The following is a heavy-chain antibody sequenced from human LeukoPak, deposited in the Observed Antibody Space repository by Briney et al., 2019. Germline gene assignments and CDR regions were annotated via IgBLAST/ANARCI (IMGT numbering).Heavy chain of an antibody. V-gene: IGHV4-38-2*02. CDR3: ARKNVVVVAATLLNYFDY. J-gene: IGHJ4*02. CDR1: GYSISSGYY. CDR2: IYHSGST. Sequence: SETLSLTCTVSGYSISSGYYWGWIRPPPGKGLEWIGSIYHSGSTYYNPSLKSRVTISVDTSKNQFSLKLSSVTAADTAVYYCARKNVVVVAATLLNYFDYWGQGTLVTVSS. D-gene: IGHD2-15*01.